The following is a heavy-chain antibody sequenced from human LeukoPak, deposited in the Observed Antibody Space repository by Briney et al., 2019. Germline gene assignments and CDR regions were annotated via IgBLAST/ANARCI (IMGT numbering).Heavy chain of an antibody. CDR1: GFTFSNAW. CDR2: IKSKTDGGTT. D-gene: IGHD2-2*01. Sequence: GGSLRLSCAASGFTFSNAWMNWVRQAPGKGLEWVGRIKSKTDGGTTDYAAPVKGRFTISRDDSKNTLYLQMNSLKTEDTAVYYCTTVDCSSTSCYPPFYYYYGMDVWGQGTTVTVSS. CDR3: TTVDCSSTSCYPPFYYYYGMDV. V-gene: IGHV3-15*07. J-gene: IGHJ6*02.